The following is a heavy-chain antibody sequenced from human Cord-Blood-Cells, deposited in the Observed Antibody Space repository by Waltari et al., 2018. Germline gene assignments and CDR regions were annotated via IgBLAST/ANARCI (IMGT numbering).Heavy chain of an antibody. J-gene: IGHJ4*02. CDR1: GRSSSTTSDH. V-gene: IGHV4-39*01. CDR3: AVTYYDFWSGYFYFDY. Sequence: QLQLQASGPGPEKPSETLSLTCPVTGRSSSTTSDHCGWLRQPPGKGPEWIGSIYYSGSTYYNPSLKSRVTISVDTSKNQFSLKLSSVTAADTAVYYCAVTYYDFWSGYFYFDYWGQGTLVTVSS. CDR2: IYYSGST. D-gene: IGHD3-3*01.